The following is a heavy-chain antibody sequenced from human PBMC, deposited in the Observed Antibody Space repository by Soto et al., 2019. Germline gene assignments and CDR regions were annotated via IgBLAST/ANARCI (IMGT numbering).Heavy chain of an antibody. CDR1: GGSISSYY. CDR2: IYYSGST. D-gene: IGHD3-22*01. V-gene: IGHV4-59*01. Sequence: SETLSLTCTVSGGSISSYYWSWIRQPPGKGLEWIGYIYYSGSTNYNPSLKSRVTISVDTSKNQFSLKLSSVTAADTDVYYCARGTDDYYDSSGYYYNWFDPWGQGTLVTVSS. CDR3: ARGTDDYYDSSGYYYNWFDP. J-gene: IGHJ5*02.